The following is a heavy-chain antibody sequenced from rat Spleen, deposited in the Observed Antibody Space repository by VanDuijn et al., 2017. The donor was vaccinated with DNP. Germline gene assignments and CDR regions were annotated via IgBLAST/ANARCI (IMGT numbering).Heavy chain of an antibody. CDR1: GFSLTSYG. J-gene: IGHJ4*01. D-gene: IGHD4-3*01. CDR2: IWRGGST. CDR3: ARYNSGYYAMDA. V-gene: IGHV2-77*01. Sequence: QVQMKETGPGLVQTTQTLSVTCTVSGFSLTSYGVHWVRQPPGKGLEWVGAIWRGGSTDYNSALKSRLSISRDTSKSQVFLKMNSLQTEDTATYYCARYNSGYYAMDAWGQGTSVTVSS.